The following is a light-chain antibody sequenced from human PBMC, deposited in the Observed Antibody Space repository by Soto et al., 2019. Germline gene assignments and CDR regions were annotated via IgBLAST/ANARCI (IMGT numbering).Light chain of an antibody. CDR1: QSISSW. J-gene: IGKJ1*01. Sequence: DIQMTQSPSTLSASVGDRVTITCRASQSISSWLAWYQQKPGKAPKLLIYKASILESGVPSRFSGSGSGTEFTLTISSLQPDDFATYYCQQYNSFPTFGQGTKVESK. V-gene: IGKV1-5*03. CDR3: QQYNSFPT. CDR2: KAS.